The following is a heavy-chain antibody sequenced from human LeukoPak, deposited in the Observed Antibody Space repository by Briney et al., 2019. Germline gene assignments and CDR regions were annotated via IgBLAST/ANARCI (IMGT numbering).Heavy chain of an antibody. D-gene: IGHD3-22*01. CDR2: FDPEDGET. CDR1: GYTLTELS. Sequence: GASVKVSCKVSGYTLTELSMHWVRQAPGKGLEWMGGFDPEDGETIYAQKFQGRVTMTEDTSTDTAYMELSSLRSEDTAVYYCARDIGPRWYYYDSSQAAIDAFDIWGQGTMVTVSS. CDR3: ARDIGPRWYYYDSSQAAIDAFDI. J-gene: IGHJ3*02. V-gene: IGHV1-24*01.